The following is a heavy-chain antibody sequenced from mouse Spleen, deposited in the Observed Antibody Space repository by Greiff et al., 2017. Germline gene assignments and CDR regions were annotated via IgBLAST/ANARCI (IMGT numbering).Heavy chain of an antibody. CDR2: IYPGDGDT. J-gene: IGHJ2*01. D-gene: IGHD3-3*01. V-gene: IGHV1-82*01. CDR1: GYAFSSSW. CDR3: ARGAVYFDS. Sequence: VQLQESGPELVKPGASVKISCKASGYAFSSSWMNWVKQRPGKGLEWIGRIYPGDGDTNYNGKFKGKATLTADKSSSTAYMQLRSLTSEDSAVYFCARGAVYFDSSGQGTPLTLSP.